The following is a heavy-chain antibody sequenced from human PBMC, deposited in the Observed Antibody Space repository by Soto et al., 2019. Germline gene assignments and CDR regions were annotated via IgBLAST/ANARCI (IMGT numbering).Heavy chain of an antibody. Sequence: QGQLVESGGGVVQPGRSLRLSCAVSGFTFSNYAMHWARQAPGKGLEWVAVISYDGSDKNYADSGKGRFTISRDNSKHTQYLQLNSLRGEDTALYYCAKAPGRGDHVGMDVWGLGTTVIVSS. CDR1: GFTFSNYA. CDR2: ISYDGSDK. V-gene: IGHV3-30*18. J-gene: IGHJ6*02. D-gene: IGHD4-17*01. CDR3: AKAPGRGDHVGMDV.